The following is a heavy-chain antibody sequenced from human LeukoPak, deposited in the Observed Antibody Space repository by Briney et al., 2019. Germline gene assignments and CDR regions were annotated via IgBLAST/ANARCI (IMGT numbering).Heavy chain of an antibody. CDR2: ISYDGSNK. Sequence: GGSLRLSCAASGFTFSSYGMHWVRQAPGKGLEWVAVISYDGSNKYYADSVKGRFTISRDNSKNTLYLQVNSLRAEDTAVYYCAKVATDSQYYFDYWGQGTLVTVSS. J-gene: IGHJ4*02. V-gene: IGHV3-30*18. D-gene: IGHD5-12*01. CDR3: AKVATDSQYYFDY. CDR1: GFTFSSYG.